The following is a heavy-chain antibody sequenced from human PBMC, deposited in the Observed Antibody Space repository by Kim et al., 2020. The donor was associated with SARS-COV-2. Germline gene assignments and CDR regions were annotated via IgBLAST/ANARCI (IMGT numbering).Heavy chain of an antibody. V-gene: IGHV3-33*01. Sequence: ADSVKGRFTISRDNSKNTLYLQMNSLRAEDTAVYYCARSKWRGSSPYFDYWGQGTLVTVSS. J-gene: IGHJ4*02. D-gene: IGHD2-15*01. CDR3: ARSKWRGSSPYFDY.